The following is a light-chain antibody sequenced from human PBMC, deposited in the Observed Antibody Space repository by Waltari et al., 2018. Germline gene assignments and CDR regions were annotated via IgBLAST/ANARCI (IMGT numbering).Light chain of an antibody. CDR3: QHYGNSVT. CDR1: QSLSTAQ. CDR2: GAS. V-gene: IGKV3-20*01. J-gene: IGKJ4*01. Sequence: ELELTQSPGALFLSPGERATLSCRASQSLSTAQLAWYKQRPGQAPSLVIHGASNRASGNPERFSGSGSGTVFTLTITRLEPEDFAVYYCQHYGNSVTFGGGTKVEIK.